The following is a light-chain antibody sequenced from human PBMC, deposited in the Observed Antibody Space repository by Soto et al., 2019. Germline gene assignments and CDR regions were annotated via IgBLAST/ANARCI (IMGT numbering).Light chain of an antibody. Sequence: DIVLTQSPGTLSLSPGERATLSCRASQSVSSNYLAWYQQKPGQAPRLLIYGASSRATGIPDRFSGSGSGTDFTLTISRLEPEDSAVYYCQQYGSSPWTFSQGTNVDIK. CDR2: GAS. CDR1: QSVSSNY. J-gene: IGKJ1*01. V-gene: IGKV3-20*01. CDR3: QQYGSSPWT.